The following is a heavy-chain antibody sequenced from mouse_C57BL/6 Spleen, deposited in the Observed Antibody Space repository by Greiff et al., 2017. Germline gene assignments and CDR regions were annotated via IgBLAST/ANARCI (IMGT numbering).Heavy chain of an antibody. CDR2: IHPNSGST. D-gene: IGHD2-3*01. V-gene: IGHV1-64*01. Sequence: QVQLQQPGAELVKPGASVKLSCKASGYTFTSYWMHWVKQRPGQGLEWIGMIHPNSGSTNYNEKFKSKATLTVDKSSSTAYMQLSSLTSEDSAVYYCARSLLYDGYYGYFDYWGQGTTLTVSS. CDR3: ARSLLYDGYYGYFDY. J-gene: IGHJ2*01. CDR1: GYTFTSYW.